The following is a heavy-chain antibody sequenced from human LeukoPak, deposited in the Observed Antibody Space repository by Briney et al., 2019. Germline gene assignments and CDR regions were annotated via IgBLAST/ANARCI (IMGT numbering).Heavy chain of an antibody. D-gene: IGHD3-22*01. CDR1: GFTYSTYS. CDR3: SGVGTDSSRYFSLEY. CDR2: INHSGST. V-gene: IGHV4-34*08. J-gene: IGHJ4*03. Sequence: PGGSLRLSCAASGFTYSTYSMNWIRQPPGKGLEWVGEINHSGSTNYNPSLKKRVTISVDTSKNHFSLKLRSVTAADTAVYYFSGVGTDSSRYFSLEYWGDGKLVTVSS.